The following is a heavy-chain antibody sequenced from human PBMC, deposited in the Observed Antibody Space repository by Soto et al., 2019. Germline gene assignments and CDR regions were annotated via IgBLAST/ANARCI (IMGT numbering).Heavy chain of an antibody. CDR3: VREEGDAVDI. CDR1: GFTFSTYV. J-gene: IGHJ3*02. Sequence: EVQLLESGGGLVQPGGSLRLSCAASGFTFSTYVMSWVRQPPGKGLEWVSSISSRGSTSYYADSVKGRSSISRDNSKNTPYLQRTSLRAEDTAEYYCVREEGDAVDIWGQGTMVTVSS. CDR2: ISSRGSTS. V-gene: IGHV3-23*01.